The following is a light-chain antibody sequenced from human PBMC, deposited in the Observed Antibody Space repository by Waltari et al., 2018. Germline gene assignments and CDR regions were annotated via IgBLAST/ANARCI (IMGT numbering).Light chain of an antibody. CDR2: AAS. Sequence: DIQMTQSPSSLSASVGDRVTITCRASQYLSGCLNWYQQKPGKAPKLLIYAASSLQTGVPSKFSGSGSGTDFTLTISSLQPEDFATYYCQQGYSAPCTFGQGTKLEI. V-gene: IGKV1-39*01. CDR3: QQGYSAPCT. J-gene: IGKJ2*02. CDR1: QYLSGC.